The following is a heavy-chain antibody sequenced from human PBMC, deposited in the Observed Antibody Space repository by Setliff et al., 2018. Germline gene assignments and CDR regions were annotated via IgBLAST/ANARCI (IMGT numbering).Heavy chain of an antibody. V-gene: IGHV4-39*07. CDR1: GGSISSSSYY. CDR2: IYYSGST. D-gene: IGHD3-3*01. CDR3: ARERMYYNFWSGYSDY. J-gene: IGHJ4*02. Sequence: PSETLSLTCTVSGGSISSSSYYWGWIRQPPGKGLEWIGSIYYSGSTYYNPSLKSRVTISVDTSKNRFSLKLSSVTAADTAVYYCARERMYYNFWSGYSDYWGQGTLVTVS.